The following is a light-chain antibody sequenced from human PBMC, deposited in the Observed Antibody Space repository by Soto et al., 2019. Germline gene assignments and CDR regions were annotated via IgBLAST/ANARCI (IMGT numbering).Light chain of an antibody. CDR1: QSVDIN. CDR3: QQYRSWPRT. J-gene: IGKJ1*01. V-gene: IGKV3-15*01. CDR2: GAS. Sequence: IGLKQSPATLSVYPGERVTLSCRASQSVDINLAWYQQKPGQAPRLLIYGASTRATDMSGTFSGRGSGTEFTLTISNVRPEDFAVYYCQQYRSWPRTFGQGTKVDIK.